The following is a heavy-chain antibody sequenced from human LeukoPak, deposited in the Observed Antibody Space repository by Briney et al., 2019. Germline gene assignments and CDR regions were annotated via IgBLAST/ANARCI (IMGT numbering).Heavy chain of an antibody. CDR3: ASLSSSSGAFMYYYYMDV. CDR1: GFTFTDYY. V-gene: IGHV3-11*04. Sequence: PGGSLRLSCAASGFTFTDYYMSWIRQAPGKGLEWVSYISSSGNIIYYADSVKGRFTISRDNAKNSLYLQMNSLRAEDTAVYYCASLSSSSGAFMYYYYMDVWGKGTTVTVSS. D-gene: IGHD6-6*01. CDR2: ISSSGNII. J-gene: IGHJ6*03.